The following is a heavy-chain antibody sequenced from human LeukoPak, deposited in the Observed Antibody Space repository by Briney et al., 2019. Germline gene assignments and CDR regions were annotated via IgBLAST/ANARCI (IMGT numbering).Heavy chain of an antibody. D-gene: IGHD6-19*01. Sequence: KASETLSLTCTVSGGSITSYYWSWIRQPPGKGLEWIGYIYYSGSTNYNPSPKSRVTISVDTSKNQFSLRLSSVTAADTAVYYCARVGGSGWPRGNLDYWGQGTLVTVSS. CDR1: GGSITSYY. J-gene: IGHJ4*02. V-gene: IGHV4-59*12. CDR3: ARVGGSGWPRGNLDY. CDR2: IYYSGST.